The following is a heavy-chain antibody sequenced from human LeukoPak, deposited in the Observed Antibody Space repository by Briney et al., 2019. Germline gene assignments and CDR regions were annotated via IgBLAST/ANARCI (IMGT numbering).Heavy chain of an antibody. D-gene: IGHD1-1*01. J-gene: IGHJ4*02. CDR1: GFTFSSYD. V-gene: IGHV3-13*01. CDR2: IGTADDT. CDR3: ARGYNWNDAFFDY. Sequence: AGGSLRLSCAASGFTFSSYDMHWVRQTTGKGLEWVSTIGTADDTYYPGSVKGRFTISRENAKNSLYLQMNSLRAEDTAVYYCARGYNWNDAFFDYWGQGTLVTVSS.